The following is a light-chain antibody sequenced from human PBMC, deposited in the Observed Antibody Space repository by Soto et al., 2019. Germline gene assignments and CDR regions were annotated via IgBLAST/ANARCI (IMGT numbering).Light chain of an antibody. V-gene: IGLV2-14*01. J-gene: IGLJ3*02. CDR1: SSDIGGHDY. Sequence: QSALTQPASVSGSPGQSITISCTGTSSDIGGHDYVFWYQQYPGKAPKLLISEVTNRPSGVSRRFSGSKSGATASLTITGLQAEDEADYFCCSYALDSTSLFGGGTKLTVL. CDR2: EVT. CDR3: CSYALDSTSL.